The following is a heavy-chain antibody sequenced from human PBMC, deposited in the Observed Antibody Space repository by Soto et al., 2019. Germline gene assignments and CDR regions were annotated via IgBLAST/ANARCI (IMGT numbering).Heavy chain of an antibody. CDR3: ARGKGRVCDY. CDR1: GGSFSGYY. CDR2: INHSGST. Sequence: QVQLQQWGAGLLKPSETLSLTCAVYGGSFSGYYWSWIRQPPGKGLEWIGEINHSGSTNYNPSLKGRVTISVDTSKNQFSLKLSSVTAADTAVYYCARGKGRVCDYWGQGTLVTVSS. V-gene: IGHV4-34*01. J-gene: IGHJ4*02. D-gene: IGHD3-10*01.